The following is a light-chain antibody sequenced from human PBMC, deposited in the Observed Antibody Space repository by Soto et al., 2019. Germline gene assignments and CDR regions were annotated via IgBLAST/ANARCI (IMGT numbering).Light chain of an antibody. CDR1: QSVSSNY. J-gene: IGKJ1*01. CDR3: HQYGSSSWT. CDR2: GAS. V-gene: IGKV3-20*01. Sequence: EILLTQSPGTLSLSPGEIATRSCVASQSVSSNYLAWYQQKPGQAPRLLIYGASSRATGIPDRFSGSGSGTDFTLTITRLEPEDFAVYYCHQYGSSSWTFGQGTKVDIK.